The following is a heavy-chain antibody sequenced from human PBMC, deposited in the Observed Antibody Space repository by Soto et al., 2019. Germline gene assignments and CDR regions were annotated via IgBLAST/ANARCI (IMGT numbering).Heavy chain of an antibody. CDR1: GGSISSGGYS. J-gene: IGHJ4*02. CDR3: AKVPDY. V-gene: IGHV4-30-2*01. Sequence: QLQLQESSSGLVKPSQTLSLTCAVSGGSISSGGYSWRWIRQPPGKGLEWIGYIYHSGSTYYNPSLKSRVTISVDRSKNQFSLKLSSVTAAVTAVYYCAKVPDYWGQGTLVTVSS. CDR2: IYHSGST.